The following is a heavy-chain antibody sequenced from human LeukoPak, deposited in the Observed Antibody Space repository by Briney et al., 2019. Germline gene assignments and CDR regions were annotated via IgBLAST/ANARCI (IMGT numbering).Heavy chain of an antibody. CDR2: INPNSGGT. CDR1: GYTFTGYY. Sequence: GASVKVSCKASGYTFTGYYMHWVRQAPGQGLEWMGWINPNSGGTNYAQKFQGRVTMTRDTSISTAYMELSRLRSDDTAVYYCARDRYYGSGSYPPLYYYYYMDVWGKGTTVTVSS. V-gene: IGHV1-2*02. J-gene: IGHJ6*03. D-gene: IGHD3-10*01. CDR3: ARDRYYGSGSYPPLYYYYYMDV.